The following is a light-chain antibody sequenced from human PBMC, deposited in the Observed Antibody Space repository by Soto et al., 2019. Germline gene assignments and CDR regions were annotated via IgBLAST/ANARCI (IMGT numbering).Light chain of an antibody. CDR1: QSTFSTY. CDR2: GAS. Sequence: EVVLTQSPGTLSLSPGERATLSCRASQSTFSTYLAWFQKKPGQSPRLLVYGASSRATGIPDRFSGSGSGTEFTLTIRGLEPEDFAVYYCQQYGNSPWTLGRGTRVEMK. CDR3: QQYGNSPWT. J-gene: IGKJ1*01. V-gene: IGKV3-20*01.